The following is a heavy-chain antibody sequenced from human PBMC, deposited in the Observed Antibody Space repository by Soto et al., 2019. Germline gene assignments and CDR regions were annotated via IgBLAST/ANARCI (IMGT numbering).Heavy chain of an antibody. J-gene: IGHJ6*02. V-gene: IGHV3-30*18. CDR1: GFTFSGFG. Sequence: GRSLRLSCAGSGFTFSGFGIHWVRQAPGKGLEWLALISYDGRVEYYPESVKGRFTISRDNSKNTAFLQMNSLRNDDTAVYYCAKVGGLVPAAKYYYGLDVWGQGTTVTVSS. CDR2: ISYDGRVE. CDR3: AKVGGLVPAAKYYYGLDV. D-gene: IGHD2-2*01.